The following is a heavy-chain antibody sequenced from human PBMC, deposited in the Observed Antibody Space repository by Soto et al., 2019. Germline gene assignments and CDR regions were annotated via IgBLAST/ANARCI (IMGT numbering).Heavy chain of an antibody. CDR3: ARQGFGELHGLVDV. V-gene: IGHV4-59*08. Sequence: QVLLQESGPGLVKPSETLSLSCTGSGDSIRSYYWGWIRQPPGKEMEWIGYVSPIWGSAYNPSRQSRVAISLATPMSQFSLELTSVTATDTAVYYCARQGFGELHGLVDVWGQGTTVTVSS. CDR1: GDSIRSYY. CDR2: VSPIWGS. J-gene: IGHJ6*02. D-gene: IGHD3-10*01.